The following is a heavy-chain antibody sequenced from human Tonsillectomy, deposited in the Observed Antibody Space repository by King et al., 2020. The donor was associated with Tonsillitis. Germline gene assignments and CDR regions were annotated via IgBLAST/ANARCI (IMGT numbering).Heavy chain of an antibody. D-gene: IGHD1-26*01. J-gene: IGHJ4*02. CDR3: ARLIVGARAQDY. CDR1: GGSFDAYY. CDR2: ITHRGSA. V-gene: IGHV4-34*01. Sequence: HVQLQQWGAGLLKPSETLSLTCAVHGGSFDAYYWTWIRQPPGKGLEWIGDITHRGSANYNPSLKSRLTLSVDASKNQFSLRLSSVTAADTAVYHCARLIVGARAQDYWGQGTLVTVSS.